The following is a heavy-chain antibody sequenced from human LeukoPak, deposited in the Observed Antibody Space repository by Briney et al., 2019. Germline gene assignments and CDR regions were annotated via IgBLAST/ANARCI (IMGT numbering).Heavy chain of an antibody. J-gene: IGHJ4*02. V-gene: IGHV4-39*07. CDR2: IYYSGST. Sequence: PSETLSLTCTVSGGSISSSSYYWGWIRQPPGKGLEWIGSIYYSGSTYYNPSLKSRVTISVDTSKNQFSLKLSSVTAADTAVYYCARGPAVWDFWSGYWAQAIDYWGQGTLVTVSS. D-gene: IGHD3-3*01. CDR3: ARGPAVWDFWSGYWAQAIDY. CDR1: GGSISSSSYY.